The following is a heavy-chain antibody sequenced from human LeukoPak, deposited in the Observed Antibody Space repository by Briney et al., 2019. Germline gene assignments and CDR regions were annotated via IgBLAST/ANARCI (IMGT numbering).Heavy chain of an antibody. CDR3: ARGQHRYDSSGYYFDY. Sequence: PSETLSLTCAVYGGSFSGYYWSWIRQPPGKGLEWIGEINHSGSTNYNPSLKSRVTISVDTSKNQFSLKLSSVTAADTAVYYCARGQHRYDSSGYYFDYWGQGTLVTVSS. V-gene: IGHV4-34*01. J-gene: IGHJ4*02. CDR1: GGSFSGYY. CDR2: INHSGST. D-gene: IGHD3-22*01.